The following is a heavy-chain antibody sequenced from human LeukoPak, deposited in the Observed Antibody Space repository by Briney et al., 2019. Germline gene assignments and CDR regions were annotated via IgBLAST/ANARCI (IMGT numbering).Heavy chain of an antibody. Sequence: ASVKVSCKVSGYTLTELSMHWVRQAPGKGLEWMGGFDPEDGETIYAQKFQGRVTMTEDTSTDTAYMELSSLGSEDTAVYYCAMVRGLTDPLDYWGQGTLVTVSS. V-gene: IGHV1-24*01. J-gene: IGHJ4*02. CDR2: FDPEDGET. D-gene: IGHD3-10*01. CDR3: AMVRGLTDPLDY. CDR1: GYTLTELS.